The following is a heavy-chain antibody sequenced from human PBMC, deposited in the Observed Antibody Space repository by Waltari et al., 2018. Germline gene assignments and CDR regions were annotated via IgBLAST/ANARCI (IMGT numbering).Heavy chain of an antibody. V-gene: IGHV3-9*01. Sequence: EVQLVESGGALVQPGRSLRLSCATSGFTYDDFAMQWVRQVPGKGLEWVAGITWNSGKVDYAGSVKGRFTISRDNAKNLLFLQMNSLRPEDTALYYCTKDLTHTNYEGFANWGLGTLVTVSS. CDR1: GFTYDDFA. J-gene: IGHJ4*02. CDR3: TKDLTHTNYEGFAN. CDR2: ITWNSGKV. D-gene: IGHD3-16*01.